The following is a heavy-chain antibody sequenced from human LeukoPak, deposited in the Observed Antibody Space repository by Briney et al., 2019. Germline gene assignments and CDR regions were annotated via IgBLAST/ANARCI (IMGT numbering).Heavy chain of an antibody. CDR1: GFSFRNYA. J-gene: IGHJ4*02. D-gene: IGHD1-26*01. V-gene: IGHV3-64*02. CDR2: INTDGRVT. CDR3: TRDGGSFCDFDY. Sequence: GGSLRLSCVASGFSFRNYAIHWVRQAPGKGLEYVSVINTDGRVTYYADSVKGRFTISRDNSKNTVHLQMGSLRGEDMAVYYCTRDGGSFCDFDYWGQGALVTVSS.